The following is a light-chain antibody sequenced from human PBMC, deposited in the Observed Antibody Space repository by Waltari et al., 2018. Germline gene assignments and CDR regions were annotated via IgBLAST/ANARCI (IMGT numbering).Light chain of an antibody. J-gene: IGLJ1*01. CDR1: SSDIGGYNY. CDR2: EAT. V-gene: IGLV2-11*01. CDR3: CSFAGRSTWV. Sequence: QSALTQPRSVSGSPGQSVTISCTGASSDIGGYNYVSWYQQHPGKAPKLIIYEATKRPSGVSNRFSGSKSGNMASLTISGLQAEDEAEYYCCSFAGRSTWVFGTGTKVTVL.